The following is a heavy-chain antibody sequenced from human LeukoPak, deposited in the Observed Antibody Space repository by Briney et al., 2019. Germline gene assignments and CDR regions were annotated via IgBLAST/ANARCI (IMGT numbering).Heavy chain of an antibody. Sequence: PSETQSLTCTVSGGSISSYYWSWIRQPPGKGLEWIGYIYYSGSTNYNPSLKSRVTISVDTSKNQFSLKLSSVTAADTAVYYCARERGAGTLDYWGQGTLVTVSS. CDR3: ARERGAGTLDY. V-gene: IGHV4-59*01. D-gene: IGHD6-19*01. CDR2: IYYSGST. J-gene: IGHJ4*02. CDR1: GGSISSYY.